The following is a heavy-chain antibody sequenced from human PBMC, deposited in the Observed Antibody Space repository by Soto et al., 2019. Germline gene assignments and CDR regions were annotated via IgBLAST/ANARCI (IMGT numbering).Heavy chain of an antibody. J-gene: IGHJ6*03. CDR3: ARNDRYYYYYMDV. CDR1: GGSISSYY. D-gene: IGHD3-16*01. CDR2: IYYSGST. V-gene: IGHV4-59*01. Sequence: PSETLCLTCTVSGGSISSYYWSWIRQPPGKGLEWIGYIYYSGSTNYNPSLKSRVTISVDTSKNQFSLKLSSVTAADTAVYYCARNDRYYYYYMDVWGKGTTVTVS.